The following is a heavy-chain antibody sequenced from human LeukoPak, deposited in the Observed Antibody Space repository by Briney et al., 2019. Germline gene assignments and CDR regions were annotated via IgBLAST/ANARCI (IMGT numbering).Heavy chain of an antibody. CDR3: ARSGYSGYSTTYYYYGMDV. J-gene: IGHJ6*02. CDR1: GYTFTSYG. V-gene: IGHV1-18*01. CDR2: ISAYNGNT. Sequence: WASVKVSCKASGYTFTSYGIGWVRQAPGQGLEWMGWISAYNGNTNYAQKLQGRVTMTTDTSTSTAYMELRSLRSDDTAVYCCARSGYSGYSTTYYYYGMDVWGQGTTVTVSS. D-gene: IGHD5-12*01.